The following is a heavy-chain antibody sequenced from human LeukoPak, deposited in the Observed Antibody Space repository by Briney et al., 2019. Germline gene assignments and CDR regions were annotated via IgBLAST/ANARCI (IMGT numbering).Heavy chain of an antibody. V-gene: IGHV3-11*04. J-gene: IGHJ6*03. CDR3: ARVRGPSYYYYYMDV. CDR1: GFTFSNAW. Sequence: GGSLRLSCTASGFTFSNAWMSWVRQAPGKGLEWVSYISSSGSTIYYADSVKGRFTISRDNAKNSLYLQMNSLRAEDTAVYYCARVRGPSYYYYYMDVWGKGTTVTVSS. D-gene: IGHD3-10*01. CDR2: ISSSGSTI.